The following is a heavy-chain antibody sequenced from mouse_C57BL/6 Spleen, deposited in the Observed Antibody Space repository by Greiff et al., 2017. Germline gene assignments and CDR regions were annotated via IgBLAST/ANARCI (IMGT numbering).Heavy chain of an antibody. CDR2: LDPENGDT. Sequence: VQLQQSGAELVRPGASVKLSCTASGFNIKDDYMHWVKQRPEQGLEWIGWLDPENGDTEYASKFQGKATITADTSSNTAYLQPSSLTSEDTAVYYCTTLLSFAYWGQGTLVTVSA. CDR1: GFNIKDDY. V-gene: IGHV14-4*01. J-gene: IGHJ3*01. CDR3: TTLLSFAY. D-gene: IGHD2-10*01.